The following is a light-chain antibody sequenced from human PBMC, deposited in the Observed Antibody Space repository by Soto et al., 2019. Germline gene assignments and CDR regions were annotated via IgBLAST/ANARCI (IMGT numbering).Light chain of an antibody. J-gene: IGLJ2*01. CDR3: SSYTSSSTPV. V-gene: IGLV2-14*01. CDR2: EVS. CDR1: SSDVGGYNY. Sequence: QSVLTQPASVSGSPGQSITISCTGTSSDVGGYNYVSWYQQHPGKAPKLMIYEVSNRPSGVSNRFSGSKSGNTASLTISGLQAEDVADYYCSSYTSSSTPVFGGGTNLTVL.